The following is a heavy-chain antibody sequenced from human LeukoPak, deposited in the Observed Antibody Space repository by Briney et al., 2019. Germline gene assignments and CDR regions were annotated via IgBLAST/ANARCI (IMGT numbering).Heavy chain of an antibody. V-gene: IGHV3-21*01. CDR1: GFTFSSYS. CDR2: ISSSSSYK. J-gene: IGHJ4*02. Sequence: GGSLRLFCAASGFTFSSYSMNCVRQAPGKGLEWVSSISSSSSYKYYADSVKCRFTNSRENTKNLLYLQMNSLRAEDTAVYYWARDLRYSSGWGQGTLVTVSS. CDR3: ARDLRYSSG. D-gene: IGHD6-19*01.